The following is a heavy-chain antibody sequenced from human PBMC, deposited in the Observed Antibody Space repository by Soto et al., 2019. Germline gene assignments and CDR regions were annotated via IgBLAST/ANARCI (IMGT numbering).Heavy chain of an antibody. CDR1: GFTVSSNY. CDR2: IYSGGST. J-gene: IGHJ6*02. Sequence: EVQLVESGGGLIQPGGSLRLSCAASGFTVSSNYMSWVRQAPGKGLEWVSVIYSGGSTYYADSVKGRFTISRDNSKNTVYLQMNGLRAEDTAVYYCARWGPTAIPGGLDVWGQGTTVTVSS. D-gene: IGHD2-2*01. V-gene: IGHV3-53*01. CDR3: ARWGPTAIPGGLDV.